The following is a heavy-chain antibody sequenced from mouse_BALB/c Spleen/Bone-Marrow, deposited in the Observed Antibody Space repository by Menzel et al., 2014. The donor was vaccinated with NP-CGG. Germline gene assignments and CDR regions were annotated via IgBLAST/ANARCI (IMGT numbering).Heavy chain of an antibody. Sequence: EVKLVESGPELMKPGASVKISCKASGYSFTSYYIHWVKQNHGKSLEWIGYIDPFNGVTIYNQKFKGKATLTAAKSSSTTYIHLNSLTSEDSAVYYCARRVITTEPGFAYWGQGTLVTVSA. D-gene: IGHD2-4*01. CDR1: GYSFTSYY. CDR2: IDPFNGVT. V-gene: IGHV1-28*01. J-gene: IGHJ3*01. CDR3: ARRVITTEPGFAY.